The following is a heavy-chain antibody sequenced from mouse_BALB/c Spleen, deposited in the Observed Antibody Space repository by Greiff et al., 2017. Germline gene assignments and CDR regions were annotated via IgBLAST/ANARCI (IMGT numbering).Heavy chain of an antibody. D-gene: IGHD2-10*02. CDR3: TGYGNYYYAMDY. J-gene: IGHJ4*01. Sequence: EVKLLESGGGLVQPGGSMKLSCVASGFTFSNYWMNWVRQSPEKGLEWVAEIRLKSNNYATHYAESVKGRFTISRDDSKSSVYLQMNNLRAEDTGIYYCTGYGNYYYAMDYWGQGTSVTVSS. CDR1: GFTFSNYW. CDR2: IRLKSNNYAT. V-gene: IGHV6-6*02.